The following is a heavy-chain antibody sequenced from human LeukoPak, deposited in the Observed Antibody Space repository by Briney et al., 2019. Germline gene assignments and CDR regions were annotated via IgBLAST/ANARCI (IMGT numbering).Heavy chain of an antibody. Sequence: PSETLSLTCTVSSGSINNYYWTWIRQPAGKGLEWIGRIYISGSTNYNPSLKSRVTMSVDTSKKQFSLKLSSVTAAGTAVYYCARSSSDAFDIWGQGTMVTVSS. CDR1: SGSINNYY. J-gene: IGHJ3*02. D-gene: IGHD6-6*01. CDR2: IYISGST. CDR3: ARSSSDAFDI. V-gene: IGHV4-4*07.